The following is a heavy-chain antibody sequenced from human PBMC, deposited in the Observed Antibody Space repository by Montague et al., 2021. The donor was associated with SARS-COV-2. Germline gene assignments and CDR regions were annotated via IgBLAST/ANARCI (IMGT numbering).Heavy chain of an antibody. D-gene: IGHD4/OR15-4a*01. CDR1: GGSISSGSYY. V-gene: IGHV4-39*07. CDR3: ARGGYGGWTGYYFDY. CDR2: IHHSGST. J-gene: IGHJ4*02. Sequence: SETLSLTCTVSGGSISSGSYYWSWIRQPPGKGLEWIGEIHHSGSTNYNPSLKSRVTVSVDRSKNHFSLRLSSVTAADTAMYYCARGGYGGWTGYYFDYWGQGTLVTVSS.